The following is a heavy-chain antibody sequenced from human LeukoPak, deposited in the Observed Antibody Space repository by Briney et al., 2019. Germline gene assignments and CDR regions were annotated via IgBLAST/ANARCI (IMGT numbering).Heavy chain of an antibody. Sequence: GGLRLSCAASHFTFTTYWMSWVRQAPGKGLEWVANIKPDGSEKYYVDSVKGRFTISRDNAKNSLYLQLNSLRAEDTAVYYCARPRFYFDYWGQGTLVTVSS. CDR1: HFTFTTYW. CDR3: ARPRFYFDY. CDR2: IKPDGSEK. V-gene: IGHV3-7*01. J-gene: IGHJ4*02.